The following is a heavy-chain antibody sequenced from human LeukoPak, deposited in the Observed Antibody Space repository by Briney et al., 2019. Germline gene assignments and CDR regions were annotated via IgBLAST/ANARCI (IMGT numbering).Heavy chain of an antibody. CDR2: INHSVST. CDR1: RGSSSVDY. V-gene: IGHV4-34*01. CDR3: ARGPLLGILTGWSRPFDY. Sequence: SQTLSLTSAVYRGSSSVDYWGCISHPPGGRVGWIGEINHSVSTNSTPSLKSLVTISVYTSKNHFSPKMCSVTPADTAVYYCARGPLLGILTGWSRPFDYCGEGRLLTV. J-gene: IGHJ4*02. D-gene: IGHD3-9*01.